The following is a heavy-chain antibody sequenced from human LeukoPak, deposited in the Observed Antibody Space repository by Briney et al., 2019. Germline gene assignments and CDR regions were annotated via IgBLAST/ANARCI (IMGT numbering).Heavy chain of an antibody. J-gene: IGHJ6*02. CDR1: GGSFSGYY. D-gene: IGHD2-15*01. CDR2: INHSGST. Sequence: SETPSLTCAVYGGSFSGYYWSWIRQPPGKGLEWIGEINHSGSTNYNPSLKSRVTISVDTSKNQFSLKLSSVTAADTAVYYCARLGALGYCSGGSCYYGMDVWGQGTTVTVSS. CDR3: ARLGALGYCSGGSCYYGMDV. V-gene: IGHV4-34*01.